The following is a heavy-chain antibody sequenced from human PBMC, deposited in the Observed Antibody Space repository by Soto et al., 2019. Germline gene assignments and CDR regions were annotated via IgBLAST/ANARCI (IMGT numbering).Heavy chain of an antibody. V-gene: IGHV1-8*01. CDR3: ARASPFYDFWSGYWFDP. CDR1: GYTFTSYD. CDR2: MNPNSGNT. D-gene: IGHD3-3*01. Sequence: DSVKVSCKASGYTFTSYDINWVRQATGQGLEWMGWMNPNSGNTGYAQKFQGRVTMTRNTSISTAYMELSSLRSEDTAVYYCARASPFYDFWSGYWFDPCGQGLLGTVSS. J-gene: IGHJ5*02.